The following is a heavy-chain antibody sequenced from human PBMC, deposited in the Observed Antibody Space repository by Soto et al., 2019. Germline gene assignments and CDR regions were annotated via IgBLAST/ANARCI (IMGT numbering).Heavy chain of an antibody. J-gene: IGHJ4*02. CDR2: INHSGST. Sequence: SETLSLTSAVYGWSFSGYYWSWIRQPPGKGLEWIGEINHSGSTNYNPSLKSRVTISVDTSKNQFSLKLSSVTAADTAVYYCARTITMVRGVIVVFDYWGQGTLVTVSS. CDR3: ARTITMVRGVIVVFDY. D-gene: IGHD3-10*01. V-gene: IGHV4-34*01. CDR1: GWSFSGYY.